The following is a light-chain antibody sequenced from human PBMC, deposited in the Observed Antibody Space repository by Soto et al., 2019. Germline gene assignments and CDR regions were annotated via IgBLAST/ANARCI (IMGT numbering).Light chain of an antibody. CDR3: SSYTSSSTPDV. V-gene: IGLV2-14*01. CDR1: SSDVGGYNY. CDR2: DVS. J-gene: IGLJ1*01. Sequence: QSVLTQPASVSGSPGQSITISCTGTSSDVGGYNYVSWYQQHPGKAPKLMIYDVSNRPSGVSNRFSGSKSGITASLTISGLQAEDEADYYCSSYTSSSTPDVFGTGTKVTVL.